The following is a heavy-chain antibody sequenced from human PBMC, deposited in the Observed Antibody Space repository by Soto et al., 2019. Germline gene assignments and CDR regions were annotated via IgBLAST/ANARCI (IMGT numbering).Heavy chain of an antibody. V-gene: IGHV1-46*01. CDR3: ARGGGRAAAGSRYGMDV. CDR1: GYTLTSYY. CDR2: INPSGGST. J-gene: IGHJ6*02. D-gene: IGHD6-13*01. Sequence: ASVKVSCKASGYTLTSYYMHWVRQAPGQGLEWMGIINPSGGSTSYAQKFQGRVTMTRDTSTSTVYMELSSLRSEDTAVYYCARGGGRAAAGSRYGMDVWGQGTTVTVSS.